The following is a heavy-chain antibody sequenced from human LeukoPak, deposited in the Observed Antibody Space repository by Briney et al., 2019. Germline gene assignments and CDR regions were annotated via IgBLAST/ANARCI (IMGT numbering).Heavy chain of an antibody. CDR1: GYTFTSYG. Sequence: ASVKVSCKASGYTFTSYGISWVRQAPGQGLEWMGWISAYNGNTNYAQKLQGRVTMTTDTSTSTAYMELRSLRSDDTAVYYCARDSVATRLLYYYYMDVWGKGTTVTISS. CDR3: ARDSVATRLLYYYYMDV. CDR2: ISAYNGNT. J-gene: IGHJ6*03. D-gene: IGHD5-24*01. V-gene: IGHV1-18*01.